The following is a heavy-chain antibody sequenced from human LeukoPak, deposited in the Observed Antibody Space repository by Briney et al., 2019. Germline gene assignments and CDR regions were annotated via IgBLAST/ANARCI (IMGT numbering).Heavy chain of an antibody. D-gene: IGHD2-2*02. CDR2: INHSGST. J-gene: IGHJ6*02. Sequence: SETLSLTCAVYGGSFSGYYWSWIRQPPGKGLEWIGEINHSGSTNYNPSLKSRVTMSVDTSKNQFSLKLNSVTAADTAVYYCARESSTSCYRCMDVWGQGTTVTVSS. CDR3: ARESSTSCYRCMDV. CDR1: GGSFSGYY. V-gene: IGHV4-34*01.